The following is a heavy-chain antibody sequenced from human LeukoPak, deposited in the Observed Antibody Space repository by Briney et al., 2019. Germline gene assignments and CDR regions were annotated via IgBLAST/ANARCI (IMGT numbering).Heavy chain of an antibody. CDR3: AGSSSSWYHFYMDV. J-gene: IGHJ6*03. CDR2: ISSTSRTI. CDR1: GFTFSSYN. D-gene: IGHD2-2*01. Sequence: GGSLRLSCAASGFTFSSYNMNWARQAPGKGLEWVSYISSTSRTIYYADSVKGRFTISRDNAKNSLYLEMNSLRAEDTAAYYCAGSSSSWYHFYMDVWGKGTTVTVSS. V-gene: IGHV3-48*01.